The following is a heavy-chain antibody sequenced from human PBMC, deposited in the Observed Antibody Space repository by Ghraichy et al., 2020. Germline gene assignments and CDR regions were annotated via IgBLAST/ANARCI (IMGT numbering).Heavy chain of an antibody. D-gene: IGHD6-19*01. J-gene: IGHJ4*02. Sequence: SETLSLTCTVSGGSVSSSNYYWGWIRQPPGKGLEWIANIHHSGSTYYNPSLKSRVTISIDTSKNQFSLNVTSVTAADTAVYDCARVIGTVEVAGTGKYYFDYWGQGTLGTVSS. CDR1: GGSVSSSNYY. CDR2: IHHSGST. V-gene: IGHV4-39*01. CDR3: ARVIGTVEVAGTGKYYFDY.